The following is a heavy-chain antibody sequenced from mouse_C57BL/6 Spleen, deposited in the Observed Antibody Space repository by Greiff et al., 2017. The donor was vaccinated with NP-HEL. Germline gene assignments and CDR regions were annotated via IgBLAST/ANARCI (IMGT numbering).Heavy chain of an antibody. D-gene: IGHD1-1*01. V-gene: IGHV2-2*01. CDR3: ARKGDYYEGYAMDY. J-gene: IGHJ4*01. CDR1: GFSLTSYG. CDR2: LWSGGST. Sequence: VQLQQSGPGLVQPSQSLSITCTVSGFSLTSYGVHWVRQSPGKGLEWLGVLWSGGSTDYNAAFISRLSISKDNSKSQVFFKMNSLQADDTAIYYCARKGDYYEGYAMDYWGQGTSVTVSS.